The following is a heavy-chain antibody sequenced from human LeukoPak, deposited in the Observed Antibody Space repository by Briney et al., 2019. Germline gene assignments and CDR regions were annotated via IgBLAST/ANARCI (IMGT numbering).Heavy chain of an antibody. D-gene: IGHD2-2*01. CDR1: GYTFTSYY. CDR2: INPKGGGT. Sequence: ASVKVSCKTSGYTFTSYYMHWMRQAPGQGLEWVGMINPKGGGTSSAQKFQGRVTMTRDTSTSTVYMDLSSLRSEDTAIYYCARRGGCISTSCNLDYWGQGTLVTVSS. CDR3: ARRGGCISTSCNLDY. J-gene: IGHJ4*02. V-gene: IGHV1-46*03.